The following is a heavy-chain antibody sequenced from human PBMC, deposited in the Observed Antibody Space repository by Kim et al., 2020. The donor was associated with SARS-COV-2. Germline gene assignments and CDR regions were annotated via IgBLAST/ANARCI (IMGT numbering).Heavy chain of an antibody. D-gene: IGHD3-10*01. CDR3: ARAYYYGSGSLPLFDY. Sequence: SLKSRVTISVDTSKNQFSLKLSSVTAADTAVYYCARAYYYGSGSLPLFDYWGQGTLVTVSS. J-gene: IGHJ4*02. V-gene: IGHV4-31*02.